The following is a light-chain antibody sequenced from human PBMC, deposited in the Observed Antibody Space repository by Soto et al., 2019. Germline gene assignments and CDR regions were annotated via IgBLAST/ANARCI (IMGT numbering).Light chain of an antibody. J-gene: IGKJ1*01. CDR3: QQYGRSPSWT. CDR1: QSISSNF. V-gene: IGKV3-20*01. CDR2: GGS. Sequence: EIVLTQSPGTLSLSPGERATLSCRASQSISSNFLAWYQQKPGQAPRLLIYGGSSRATGIPDRFSGSGSGTKFTLTISRLEPEDFAVYYCQQYGRSPSWTFGQGTKVAIK.